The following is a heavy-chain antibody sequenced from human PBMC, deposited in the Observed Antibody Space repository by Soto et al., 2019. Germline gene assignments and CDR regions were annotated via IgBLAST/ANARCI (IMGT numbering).Heavy chain of an antibody. V-gene: IGHV4-34*01. D-gene: IGHD3-16*01. CDR2: INHSGNT. J-gene: IGHJ6*02. CDR3: ARHPLWGPLIFNYYYGVDV. CDR1: GGAFGTYY. Sequence: PSETLSLTCAVYGGAFGTYYWNWIRQPPGKGLEWIGGINHSGNTQYNPSLKSRVTMSLDTSKNQFSLKLTSVTAADTAVYYCARHPLWGPLIFNYYYGVDVWGQGTTVTVSS.